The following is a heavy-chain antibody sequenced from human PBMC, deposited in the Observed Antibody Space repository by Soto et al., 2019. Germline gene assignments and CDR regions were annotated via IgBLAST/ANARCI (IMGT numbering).Heavy chain of an antibody. Sequence: QVQLVQSGAEVKKPGASVKVSCKASGYTVTRHYMPWVRQAPGQGLEWMGIIDPSGGSTTYAQKFQDRVTWTRDMSTRTVYMELSSLRSDDTAIYYCTRGSTVVTLDYFDSWGQGSLVTVSS. CDR1: GYTVTRHY. CDR2: IDPSGGST. D-gene: IGHD2-21*02. J-gene: IGHJ4*02. V-gene: IGHV1-46*03. CDR3: TRGSTVVTLDYFDS.